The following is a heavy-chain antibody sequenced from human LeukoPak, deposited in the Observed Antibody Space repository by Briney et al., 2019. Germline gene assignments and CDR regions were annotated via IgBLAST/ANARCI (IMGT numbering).Heavy chain of an antibody. D-gene: IGHD6-13*01. CDR3: ARTPIAVAAYNWLDP. CDR1: GYTFTSYD. CDR2: ISAYNGNT. Sequence: ASVKVSCKASGYTFTSYDINWVRQATGQGLEWMGWISAYNGNTNYAQKLQGRVTMTTDTSTSTAYMELRSLRSDDTAVYYCARTPIAVAAYNWLDPWGRRTLVTVSS. J-gene: IGHJ5*02. V-gene: IGHV1-18*01.